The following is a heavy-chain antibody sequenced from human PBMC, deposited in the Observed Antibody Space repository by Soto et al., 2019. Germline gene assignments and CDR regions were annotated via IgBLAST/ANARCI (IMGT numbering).Heavy chain of an antibody. CDR2: ISGSGGST. Sequence: VGSLRLSCAASGFTFSSYAMSWVRQAPGKGLEWVSTISGSGGSTYYADSVKGRFTISRDNSKNTLYLQMNSLRAGDTAVYYCAKDQARSGSSYYYYYGMDVWGQGTTVTVSS. V-gene: IGHV3-23*01. J-gene: IGHJ6*02. CDR1: GFTFSSYA. CDR3: AKDQARSGSSYYYYYGMDV. D-gene: IGHD3-3*01.